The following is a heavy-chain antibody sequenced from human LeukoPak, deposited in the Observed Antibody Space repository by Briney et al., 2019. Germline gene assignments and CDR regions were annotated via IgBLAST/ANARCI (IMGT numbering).Heavy chain of an antibody. Sequence: SETLSLTCTVSGGSISSSSYYWGWIRQPPGKGLEWIGSIYYSGSTYYNPSLKSRVTISVDTSKNQFSLNLSSVTAADTAVYYCARVEESGWLANNCFDPWGQGTLVTVSS. V-gene: IGHV4-39*01. J-gene: IGHJ5*02. CDR1: GGSISSSSYY. CDR2: IYYSGST. CDR3: ARVEESGWLANNCFDP. D-gene: IGHD3-16*01.